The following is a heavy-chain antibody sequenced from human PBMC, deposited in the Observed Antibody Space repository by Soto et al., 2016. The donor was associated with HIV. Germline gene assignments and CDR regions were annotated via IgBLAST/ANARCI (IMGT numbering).Heavy chain of an antibody. Sequence: EVQLLESGGGVIQPGGSLRLSCAASGFAFSTYAMSWVRQAPGKGLEWVSSISRTGSDTYYADSVKGRFTVSRDNSNNTLYLQMKSLRAEDTALYYCAKLHDFYESSGFDYWGQGTLVTVSS. CDR2: ISRTGSDT. CDR1: GFAFSTYA. D-gene: IGHD3-22*01. J-gene: IGHJ4*02. CDR3: AKLHDFYESSGFDY. V-gene: IGHV3-23*01.